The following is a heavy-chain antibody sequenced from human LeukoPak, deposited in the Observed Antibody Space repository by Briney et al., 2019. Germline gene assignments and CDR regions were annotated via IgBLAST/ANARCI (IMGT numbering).Heavy chain of an antibody. J-gene: IGHJ6*03. CDR3: ARDPYSGTYGNTYYYYMDV. CDR1: GFTFSSYW. V-gene: IGHV3-7*01. CDR2: IKQDGSEK. Sequence: GGSLRLSCAASGFTFSSYWMSWVRQAPGKGLEWVANIKQDGSEKYYVDSVKGRFTISRDNAKNSLYLQMNSLRVEDTAVYYCARDPYSGTYGNTYYYYMDVWGKGTTVTISS. D-gene: IGHD1-26*01.